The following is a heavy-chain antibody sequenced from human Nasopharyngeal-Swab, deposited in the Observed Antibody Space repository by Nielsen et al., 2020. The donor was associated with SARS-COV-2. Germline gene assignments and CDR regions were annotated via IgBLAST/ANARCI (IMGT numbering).Heavy chain of an antibody. CDR2: ISELGSGI. V-gene: IGHV3-23*01. CDR1: GFSITTYG. D-gene: IGHD1-14*01. CDR3: ARGLTGHIVQWIPSPY. Sequence: GESLTISCAASGFSITTYGMTWVSQAPGKGREWVSGISELGSGIYYADSVRGRFSISRDTSKNTVYLQMHTVRAEDTGLYYCARGLTGHIVQWIPSPYWGQGTLVTVSA. J-gene: IGHJ4*02.